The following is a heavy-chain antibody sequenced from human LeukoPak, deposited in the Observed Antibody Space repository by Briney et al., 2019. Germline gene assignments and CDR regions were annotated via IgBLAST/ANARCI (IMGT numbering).Heavy chain of an antibody. V-gene: IGHV1-8*01. CDR2: MNPNSGNT. D-gene: IGHD2-15*01. Sequence: VASVKVSCKASGYTFTSYDINWVRQATGQGLEWMGWMNPNSGNTGYAQKFQGRVTITRNTSISTAYMELSSLRSEDTAVYYCARSHSGYCGGGSCYYYYYGMDVWGQGTTVTVSS. CDR3: ARSHSGYCGGGSCYYYYYGMDV. CDR1: GYTFTSYD. J-gene: IGHJ6*02.